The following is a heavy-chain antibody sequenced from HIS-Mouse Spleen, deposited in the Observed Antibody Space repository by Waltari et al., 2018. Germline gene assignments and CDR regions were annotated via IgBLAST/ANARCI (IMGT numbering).Heavy chain of an antibody. Sequence: QLQLQESGPGLVKPSETLSLTCTVSGGSISSSSYYWGWIRQPPGKGLEWIGSIYYSGGHYYNPSLKSRVTISVDTSKNQFSLKLSSVTAADTAVYYCARRWELTHWFDPWGQGTLVTVSS. J-gene: IGHJ5*02. D-gene: IGHD1-26*01. CDR1: GGSISSSSYY. CDR3: ARRWELTHWFDP. CDR2: IYYSGGH. V-gene: IGHV4-39*01.